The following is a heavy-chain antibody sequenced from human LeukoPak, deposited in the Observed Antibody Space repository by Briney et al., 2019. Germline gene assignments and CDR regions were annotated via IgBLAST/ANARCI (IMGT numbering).Heavy chain of an antibody. CDR2: IIPIFGTA. CDR3: ASDFSSSWYPARVNWFDP. CDR1: GGTFSSYA. Sequence: SVKVSCKASGGTFSSYAISWVRQAPGQGLEWMGGIIPIFGTANYAQKFQGRVTITADESTSTAYMELRSLRSEDTAVYYCASDFSSSWYPARVNWFDPWGQGTLVTVSS. V-gene: IGHV1-69*13. D-gene: IGHD6-13*01. J-gene: IGHJ5*02.